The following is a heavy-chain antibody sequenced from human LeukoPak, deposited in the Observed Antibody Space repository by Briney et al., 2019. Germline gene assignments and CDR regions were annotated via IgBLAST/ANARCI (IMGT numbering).Heavy chain of an antibody. V-gene: IGHV1-2*02. CDR1: GYTFTGYY. CDR3: ARASYYDFWSGYYQKAYYGMDV. D-gene: IGHD3-3*01. CDR2: INPNSGGT. J-gene: IGHJ6*02. Sequence: ASVKVSCKASGYTFTGYYMHWVRQAPGQGLEWMGWINPNSGGTNYAQKLQGRVTMTRDTSISTAYMELSRLRSDDTAVYYCARASYYDFWSGYYQKAYYGMDVWGQGTTVTVSS.